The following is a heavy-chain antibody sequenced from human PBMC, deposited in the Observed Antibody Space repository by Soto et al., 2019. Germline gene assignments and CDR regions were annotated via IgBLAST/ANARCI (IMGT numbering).Heavy chain of an antibody. Sequence: PGGSLRLSCAASGFTFSSYGMHWVRQAPGKGLEWVAVIWYDGSNKYYADSVRGRFTISRDNSKNTLYLQMNSLRAEDTAVYYCARGGYCSSTSCYRLDYWGQGTLVTVSS. CDR1: GFTFSSYG. CDR3: ARGGYCSSTSCYRLDY. J-gene: IGHJ4*02. V-gene: IGHV3-33*01. D-gene: IGHD2-2*03. CDR2: IWYDGSNK.